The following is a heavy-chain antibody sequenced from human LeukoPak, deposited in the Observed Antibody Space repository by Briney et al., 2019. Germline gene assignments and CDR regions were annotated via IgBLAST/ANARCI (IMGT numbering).Heavy chain of an antibody. D-gene: IGHD5-24*01. J-gene: IGHJ4*02. V-gene: IGHV3-21*01. CDR1: GFTFDKYF. CDR2: ISGTSTYI. CDR3: VRDHQLRDPGC. Sequence: PVGSLRLSCATSGFTFDKYFIHWVRQAPGKGLDWVSSISGTSTYIDYADSVKGRFTISRDNAKNSLYLQMNSLRVEDTAVYYCVRDHQLRDPGCWGQGTLVTVSS.